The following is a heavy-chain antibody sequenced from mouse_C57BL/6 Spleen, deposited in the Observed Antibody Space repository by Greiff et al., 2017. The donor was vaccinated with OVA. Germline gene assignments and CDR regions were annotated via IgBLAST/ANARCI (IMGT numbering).Heavy chain of an antibody. D-gene: IGHD2-4*01. J-gene: IGHJ3*01. V-gene: IGHV1-42*01. CDR3: ARSPYDYDETWFAY. Sequence: DVQLQESGPELVKPGASVKISCKASGYSFTGYYMNWVKQSPEKSLEWIGEINPSTGGTTYNQKFKAKATLTVDKSSSTAYMQLKSLTSEDSAVYYCARSPYDYDETWFAYWGQGTLVTVSA. CDR2: INPSTGGT. CDR1: GYSFTGYY.